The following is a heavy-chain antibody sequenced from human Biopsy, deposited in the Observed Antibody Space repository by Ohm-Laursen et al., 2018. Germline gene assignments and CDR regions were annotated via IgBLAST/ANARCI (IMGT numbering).Heavy chain of an antibody. CDR2: INQAGTT. Sequence: SDTPSLTCAVFGKTFSDYQWSWIRQPPGKGLEWIGQINQAGTTNYNPSLKSRVSISADASKYEFSLRLTSVTAADTAVYLCGNEVHGRDYWGLGAQVTVSS. CDR1: GKTFSDYQ. V-gene: IGHV4-34*08. D-gene: IGHD2-15*01. J-gene: IGHJ4*02. CDR3: GNEVHGRDY.